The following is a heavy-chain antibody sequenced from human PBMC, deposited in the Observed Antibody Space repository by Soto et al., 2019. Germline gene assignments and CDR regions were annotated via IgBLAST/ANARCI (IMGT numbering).Heavy chain of an antibody. J-gene: IGHJ4*02. CDR3: AKDRGGSYHDY. D-gene: IGHD1-26*01. CDR2: ISYDGSNK. V-gene: IGHV3-30*18. CDR1: GFAFSSYG. Sequence: QVQLVESGGGVVQPGRSLRLSSAACGFAFSSYGMHWFRQAPGKGLEWVAVISYDGSNKYYADSVKGRFTISRDNSKNTLYLQMNSLRAEDTAVYYCAKDRGGSYHDYWGQGTLVTVSS.